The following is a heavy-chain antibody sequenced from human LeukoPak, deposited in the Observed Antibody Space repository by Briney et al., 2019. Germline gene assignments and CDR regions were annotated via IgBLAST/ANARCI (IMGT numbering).Heavy chain of an antibody. CDR2: IYYSGST. CDR3: ARGPDYSNYVYYYGMDV. J-gene: IGHJ6*02. D-gene: IGHD4-11*01. Sequence: SETLSLTCTVSGGSISSYYWSWIRQPPGKGLEWIGYIYYSGSTNYNPSLQRRVTISVDTSKNQFSLNLSSVTAADTAVYYCARGPDYSNYVYYYGMDVWGQGTTVTVSS. CDR1: GGSISSYY. V-gene: IGHV4-59*01.